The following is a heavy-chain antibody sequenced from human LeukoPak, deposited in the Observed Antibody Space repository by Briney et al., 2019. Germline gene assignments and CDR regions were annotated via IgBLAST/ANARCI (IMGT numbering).Heavy chain of an antibody. Sequence: ASVKVSCKASGYTFTCYALHWVRQGPGQRLEWMGWINAGNGNRKYSQEFQGRVTITRDTSASTAYMELSSLRSEDTAVYYCARDSTGAYSSGWYGAFDIWGQGTMVTVSS. V-gene: IGHV1-3*01. D-gene: IGHD6-19*01. J-gene: IGHJ3*02. CDR3: ARDSTGAYSSGWYGAFDI. CDR2: INAGNGNR. CDR1: GYTFTCYA.